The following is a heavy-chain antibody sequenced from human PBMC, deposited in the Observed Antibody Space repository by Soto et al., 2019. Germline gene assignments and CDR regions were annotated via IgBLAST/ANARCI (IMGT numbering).Heavy chain of an antibody. CDR3: ARHPTFSGWEYYFDY. Sequence: SETLSLTCTVSGDSVSSSNYYWGWVRQPPGKGLEWIGSVYYSGSTYYNPSLKSRVTMSVDTSKNQFSLKLSSVTAADAAVYYCARHPTFSGWEYYFDYWGQGTPVTVSS. D-gene: IGHD6-19*01. CDR2: VYYSGST. J-gene: IGHJ4*02. V-gene: IGHV4-39*01. CDR1: GDSVSSSNYY.